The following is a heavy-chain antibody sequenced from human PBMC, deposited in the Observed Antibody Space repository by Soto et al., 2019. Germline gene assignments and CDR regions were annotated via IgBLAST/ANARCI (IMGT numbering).Heavy chain of an antibody. Sequence: EVQLVESGGGLVQPGGSLRLSCAASGFTFGSYSMNWVRQAPGKGLEWVSYITSGSSPIYYADSVEGRFTISRDNAKKSLYLQMNSLRVEDTSGYYCARLVPGSTTTSSYYYYMDVWGLGTTVTVYS. V-gene: IGHV3-48*01. CDR1: GFTFGSYS. CDR2: ITSGSSPI. D-gene: IGHD3-10*01. J-gene: IGHJ6*03. CDR3: ARLVPGSTTTSSYYYYMDV.